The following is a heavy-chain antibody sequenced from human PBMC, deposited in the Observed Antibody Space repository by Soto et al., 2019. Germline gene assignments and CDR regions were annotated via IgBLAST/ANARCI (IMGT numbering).Heavy chain of an antibody. D-gene: IGHD6-13*01. J-gene: IGHJ4*02. CDR2: IFRTGST. V-gene: IGHV4-4*02. CDR1: GGSISSETW. Sequence: SETLSLTCAVSGGSISSETWWSWVRQPPGKGLEWIGEIFRTGSTNYNPSLKSRVTISVDTSKNQFRLKLSSVTAADTAVYYCARARATIAAAAIFDCWGQGTLVTVS. CDR3: ARARATIAAAAIFDC.